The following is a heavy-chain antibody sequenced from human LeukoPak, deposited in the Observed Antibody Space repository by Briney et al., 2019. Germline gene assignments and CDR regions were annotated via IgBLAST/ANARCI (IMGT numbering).Heavy chain of an antibody. CDR1: GGSFSGYY. J-gene: IGHJ4*02. D-gene: IGHD2-2*01. CDR2: INHSGST. CDR3: ARTAPWAY. Sequence: SETLSLTCAVYGGSFSGYYWSWIRQPPGKGLERIGEINHSGSTNYNPSLESRVTVSVDTSKNQFSLKLSSVTAADTAVYYCARTAPWAYWGQGTLVTVSS. V-gene: IGHV4-34*01.